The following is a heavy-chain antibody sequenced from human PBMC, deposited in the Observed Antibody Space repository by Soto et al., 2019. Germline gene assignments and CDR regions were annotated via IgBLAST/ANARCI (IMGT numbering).Heavy chain of an antibody. CDR2: IIPIFGTA. CDR1: GGTFSSYA. Sequence: SVKVSCKASGGTFSSYAISWVRQAPGQGLEWMGRIIPIFGTANYAQKFQGRVTITADESTSTAYMELSSLRSEDTAVYYCAIDRRQLVLSRAYYYYSMDVWGQGATVTV. J-gene: IGHJ6*02. CDR3: AIDRRQLVLSRAYYYYSMDV. V-gene: IGHV1-69*13. D-gene: IGHD6-6*01.